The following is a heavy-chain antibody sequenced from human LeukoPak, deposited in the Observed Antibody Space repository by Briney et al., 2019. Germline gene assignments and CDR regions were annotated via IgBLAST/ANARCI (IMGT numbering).Heavy chain of an antibody. V-gene: IGHV4-59*08. CDR3: ARHFSSRSHLSGYYSGHDAFDL. Sequence: SETLSLTCSVAGVSISSNYWSRLRQPPGKGREGLGNIYQSGYNNYNPSLKSRVTIQEDKTKNQFTLKLRTVEAAAAAVYYCARHFSSRSHLSGYYSGHDAFDLWGRGTMVTVSS. J-gene: IGHJ3*01. D-gene: IGHD3-22*01. CDR1: GVSISSNY. CDR2: IYQSGYN.